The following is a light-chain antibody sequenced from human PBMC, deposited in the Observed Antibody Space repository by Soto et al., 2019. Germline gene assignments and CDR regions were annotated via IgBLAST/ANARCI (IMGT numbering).Light chain of an antibody. J-gene: IGLJ2*01. CDR1: SGDIGSYNR. V-gene: IGLV2-14*01. Sequence: QSALTQPASVSGSPGQSITISCTGTSGDIGSYNRVSWYQQHPGKAPKLIIYEVTDRPSGVSNRFSGSKSGTSASLAISGLRSEDEADYYCAAWHDSLSGVIFGGGTKLTVL. CDR3: AAWHDSLSGVI. CDR2: EVT.